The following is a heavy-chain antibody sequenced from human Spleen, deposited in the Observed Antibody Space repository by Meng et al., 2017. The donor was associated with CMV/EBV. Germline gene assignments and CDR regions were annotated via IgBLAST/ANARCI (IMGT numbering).Heavy chain of an antibody. J-gene: IGHJ6*02. D-gene: IGHD2-2*01. Sequence: SETLSLTCAVYGGSLSGHYWNWIRQPPGKGLEWIGEINHSGSTNYNPSLKSRVTISVDTSKNQFSLKLSSVTAADTAVYYCARGLRVYCSSTSCLYGMDVWGQGTTVTVSS. CDR2: INHSGST. CDR3: ARGLRVYCSSTSCLYGMDV. CDR1: GGSLSGHY. V-gene: IGHV4-34*01.